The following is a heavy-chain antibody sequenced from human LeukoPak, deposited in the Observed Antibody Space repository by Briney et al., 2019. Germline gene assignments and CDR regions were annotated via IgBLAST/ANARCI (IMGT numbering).Heavy chain of an antibody. V-gene: IGHV3-33*06. CDR3: AKSAYLKGYCSSTSCYPGDYFDY. J-gene: IGHJ4*02. Sequence: PGRSLRLSCAASGFTFSSYGMHWVRQAPGKGLEWVAVIWYDGSNKYYADSVKGRFTISRDNSKNTLYLQMNSLRAEDTAVYYCAKSAYLKGYCSSTSCYPGDYFDYWGQGTLVTVSS. CDR2: IWYDGSNK. CDR1: GFTFSSYG. D-gene: IGHD2-2*01.